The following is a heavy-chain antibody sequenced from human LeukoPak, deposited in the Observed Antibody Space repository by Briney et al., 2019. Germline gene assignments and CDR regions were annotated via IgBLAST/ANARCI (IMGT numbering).Heavy chain of an antibody. CDR2: INHSGST. J-gene: IGHJ4*02. CDR3: ARLIRTTGNYHFDY. D-gene: IGHD3-16*01. CDR1: GGSFSGYY. V-gene: IGHV4-34*01. Sequence: SETLSLTCAVYGGSFSGYYWSWIRQPPGKGLEWIGEINHSGSTNYNPSLKSRVTISVDTSKNQFSLKLSSVTAADTAVYYCARLIRTTGNYHFDYWGQGTLVTVSS.